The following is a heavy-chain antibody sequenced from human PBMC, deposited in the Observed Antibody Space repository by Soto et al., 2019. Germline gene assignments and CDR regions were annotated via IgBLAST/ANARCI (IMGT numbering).Heavy chain of an antibody. CDR1: GGTFSSYT. CDR2: IIPILAIT. J-gene: IGHJ6*02. D-gene: IGHD3-10*01. V-gene: IGHV1-69*02. CDR3: ARAQGGSGSYCKPPGMDV. Sequence: QIQLVQSGAEVKKPGSSVKVSCKASGGTFSSYTISWVRQAPGQGLEWMGRIIPILAITDYAQKFQGRVTITADRSTSAAAMELSGLRSEDTAVYYCARAQGGSGSYCKPPGMDVWGQGTTVTVSS.